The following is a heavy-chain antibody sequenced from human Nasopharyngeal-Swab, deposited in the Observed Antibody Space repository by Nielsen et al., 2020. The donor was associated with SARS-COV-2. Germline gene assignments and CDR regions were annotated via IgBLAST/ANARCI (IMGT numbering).Heavy chain of an antibody. J-gene: IGHJ4*02. CDR2: IIPIFGTA. CDR3: ARDPSTLRGSNWFDY. D-gene: IGHD1-26*01. CDR1: EGTFSSYA. V-gene: IGHV1-69*05. Sequence: SVKVSCKASEGTFSSYAISWVRQAPGQGLEWMGGIIPIFGTANYAQKLQGRVTMTTDTSTSTAYMELRSLRSDDTAVYYCARDPSTLRGSNWFDYWGQGTLVTVSS.